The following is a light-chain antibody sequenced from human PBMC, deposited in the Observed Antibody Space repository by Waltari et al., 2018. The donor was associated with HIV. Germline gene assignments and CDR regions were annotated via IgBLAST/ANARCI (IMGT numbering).Light chain of an antibody. V-gene: IGLV1-40*01. CDR2: ANN. J-gene: IGLJ1*01. CDR1: RSNIGAGFH. CDR3: QSYDNSLSGQV. Sequence: QSVLTQSPSVSGAPGQRVTISCTGSRSNIGAGFHVHWYQQLPGAAPKLVIYANNNRPSGVPDRFSGSKSGTSASLAITGLQAEDEADYYCQSYDNSLSGQVFGTGTKVTVL.